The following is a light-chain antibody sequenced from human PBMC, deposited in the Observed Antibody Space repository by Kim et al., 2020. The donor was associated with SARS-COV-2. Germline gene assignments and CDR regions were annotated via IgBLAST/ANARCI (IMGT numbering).Light chain of an antibody. V-gene: IGLV3-19*01. Sequence: ALGQTVRITCQGDSLRSYYATWYQQKPGQAPVLVFYGKDSRPSGIPDRFSGSSSGNTASLTITGAQAEDEGDYYCHSRDSSGNHFVFGTGTKVTVL. CDR2: GKD. CDR1: SLRSYY. CDR3: HSRDSSGNHFV. J-gene: IGLJ1*01.